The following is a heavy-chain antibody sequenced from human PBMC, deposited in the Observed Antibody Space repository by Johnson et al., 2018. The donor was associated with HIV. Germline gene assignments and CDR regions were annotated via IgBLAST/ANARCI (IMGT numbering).Heavy chain of an antibody. D-gene: IGHD2-2*01. CDR1: GFTFSQYA. V-gene: IGHV3-64*07. J-gene: IGHJ3*02. Sequence: VQLVESGGGLIQPGGSLRLSCVASGFTFSQYAMHWVRQAPGKGLEYVSAISTTGVSTYYADSVRGRFTISRDNSKNTLYLQMGSLRAEDMAVYYCAKEGYCSSTSCYENAFDIWGQGTMVTVSS. CDR2: ISTTGVST. CDR3: AKEGYCSSTSCYENAFDI.